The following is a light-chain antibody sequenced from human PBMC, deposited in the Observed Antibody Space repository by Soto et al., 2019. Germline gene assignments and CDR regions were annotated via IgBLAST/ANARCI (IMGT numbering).Light chain of an antibody. CDR3: CSYAGSNSVV. V-gene: IGLV2-23*02. CDR1: SSDVGTYNL. Sequence: QSALTQPASVSGSPGQSITISCTGTSSDVGTYNLVAWYQQHPGKAPKLLIYEVRKRPSSISSRFSGSKSDNTASLTISGLQAEDEADYYCCSYAGSNSVVFGGGTKLTVL. J-gene: IGLJ3*02. CDR2: EVR.